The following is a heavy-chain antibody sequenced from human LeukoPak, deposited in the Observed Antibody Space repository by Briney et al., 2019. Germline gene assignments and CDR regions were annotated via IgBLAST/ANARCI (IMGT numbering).Heavy chain of an antibody. D-gene: IGHD2-2*02. CDR3: ARLNDCSSISCYNY. CDR2: IYTSGST. J-gene: IGHJ4*02. V-gene: IGHV4-61*02. Sequence: SQTLSLTCTVSGGSISSGSYYWSWIRQPAGKGLEWIGRIYTSGSTNYNPSLKSRVTISVDTSKNQFSLKLSSVTAADTAVYYCARLNDCSSISCYNYWGQGTLVTVSS. CDR1: GGSISSGSYY.